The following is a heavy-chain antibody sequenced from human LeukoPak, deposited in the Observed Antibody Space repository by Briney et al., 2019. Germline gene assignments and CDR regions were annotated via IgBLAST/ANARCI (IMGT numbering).Heavy chain of an antibody. J-gene: IGHJ4*02. D-gene: IGHD4-17*01. V-gene: IGHV1-8*01. CDR1: GYTFTSYD. Sequence: ASVKVSCKASGYTFTSYDINWVRQATGQGLEWMGWMNPNSGNTGYAQKFQGRVTMTRNTSISTAYMELSSLRSEDTAVYYCARGANDYGDYGYWGQGTLDTVSS. CDR3: ARGANDYGDYGY. CDR2: MNPNSGNT.